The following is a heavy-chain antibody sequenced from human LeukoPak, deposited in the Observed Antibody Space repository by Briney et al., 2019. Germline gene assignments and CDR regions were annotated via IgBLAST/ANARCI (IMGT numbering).Heavy chain of an antibody. J-gene: IGHJ3*02. CDR2: IYYSGST. D-gene: IGHD1-26*01. V-gene: IGHV4-39*07. CDR1: GGSISSSFYY. CDR3: ARTIVGATDDAFDI. Sequence: PSETLSLTCTVSGGSISSSFYYWGWIRQPPGKGLEWIGSIYYSGSTYYNPSLKSRVTISVDTSKNQFSLKLSSVTAADTAVYYCARTIVGATDDAFDIWGQGTMVTVSS.